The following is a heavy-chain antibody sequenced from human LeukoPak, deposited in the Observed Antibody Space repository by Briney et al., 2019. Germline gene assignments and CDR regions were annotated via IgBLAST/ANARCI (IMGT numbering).Heavy chain of an antibody. Sequence: ASVKVSCKASGYTFTAYYMYWVRQAPGQGLEWMGWINPNSGGTNYAQKFQGRVTMTRDTSISTAYMELSRLRSDDTAVYYCARELAFGGVIVIRGDAFDIWGQGTMVTVSS. J-gene: IGHJ3*02. CDR1: GYTFTAYY. V-gene: IGHV1-2*02. D-gene: IGHD3-16*02. CDR2: INPNSGGT. CDR3: ARELAFGGVIVIRGDAFDI.